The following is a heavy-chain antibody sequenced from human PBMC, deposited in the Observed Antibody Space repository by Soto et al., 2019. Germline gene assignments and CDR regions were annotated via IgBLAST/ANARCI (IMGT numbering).Heavy chain of an antibody. D-gene: IGHD2-15*01. CDR2: IFSSAST. CDR1: GGSITDSS. CDR3: ARDQVVVVTADNWFDP. Sequence: SETLSLTCTVPGGSITDSSWVWIRQPAGKGLEWIGRIFSSASTTYKPSLKCRITMSLATSKNQFSLKLNSTTATDTAVYFCARDQVVVVTADNWFDPWGQGILVTVSS. V-gene: IGHV4-4*07. J-gene: IGHJ5*02.